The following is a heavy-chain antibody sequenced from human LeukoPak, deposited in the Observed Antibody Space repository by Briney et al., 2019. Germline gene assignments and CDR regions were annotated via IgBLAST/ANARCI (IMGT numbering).Heavy chain of an antibody. J-gene: IGHJ4*02. D-gene: IGHD4-17*01. Sequence: SETLSLTRTVSGGSISSYYWSWIRQPPGKGLEWIGYIYYSGSTNYNPSLKSRVTISVDTSKNQFSLKLSSVTAADTAVYYCARDSYGDSGFDYWGQGTLVTVSS. V-gene: IGHV4-59*01. CDR2: IYYSGST. CDR3: ARDSYGDSGFDY. CDR1: GGSISSYY.